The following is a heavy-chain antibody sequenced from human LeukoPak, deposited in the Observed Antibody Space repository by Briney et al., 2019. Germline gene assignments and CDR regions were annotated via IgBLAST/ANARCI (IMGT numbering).Heavy chain of an antibody. D-gene: IGHD3-16*02. J-gene: IGHJ5*02. V-gene: IGHV1-46*01. CDR1: GYTFTAHY. CDR3: ARDNSVGDIAWWFDP. CDR2: INPSGSST. Sequence: ASVKVSCKVSGYTFTAHYIHWVRQAPGQGLEWMGLINPSGSSTLYAQKFQGRVTMSRDMSTTTDYMELSSLRSEDTAVYYCARDNSVGDIAWWFDPWGQGTLVTVSS.